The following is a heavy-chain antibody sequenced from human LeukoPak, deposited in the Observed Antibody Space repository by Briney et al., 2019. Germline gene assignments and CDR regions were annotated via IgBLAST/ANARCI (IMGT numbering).Heavy chain of an antibody. CDR3: ARVPPSFDWLRNDAFDI. J-gene: IGHJ3*02. CDR1: GYTFTSYG. V-gene: IGHV1-18*01. CDR2: INAYNGNT. D-gene: IGHD3-9*01. Sequence: ASVKVSCKASGYTFTSYGISWVRQAPGQGLEWMGWINAYNGNTNYAQKLQGRVTMTTDTSTSTAYMELRSLRSDDTAVYYCARVPPSFDWLRNDAFDIWGQGTMVTVSS.